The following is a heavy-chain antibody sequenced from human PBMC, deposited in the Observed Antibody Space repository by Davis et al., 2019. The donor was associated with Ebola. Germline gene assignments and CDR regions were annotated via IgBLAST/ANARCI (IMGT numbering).Heavy chain of an antibody. V-gene: IGHV1-18*01. CDR2: ISAYNGNT. Sequence: ASVKVSCKTSGYIFTNYGISWVRQAPGQGLEWMGWISAYNGNTNYAQKLQGRVTMTTDTSTSTAYMELRSLRSDDTAVYYCARSIFWSGYFGQNYYYYYMDVWGKGTTVTVSS. J-gene: IGHJ6*03. CDR3: ARSIFWSGYFGQNYYYYYMDV. D-gene: IGHD3-3*01. CDR1: GYIFTNYG.